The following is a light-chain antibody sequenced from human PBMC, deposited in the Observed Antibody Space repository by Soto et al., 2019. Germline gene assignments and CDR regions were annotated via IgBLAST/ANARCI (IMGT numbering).Light chain of an antibody. Sequence: ELVLPQSPCTLSLSPLERATLSCRASQTVNNNYLAWYQQIPGQAPRLLISGASGRATGTPDRFSGSASGTDFTLTISRLEPEDFAVYYCQQYGSSPLTFGGGTKVDIK. J-gene: IGKJ4*01. V-gene: IGKV3-20*01. CDR2: GAS. CDR1: QTVNNNY. CDR3: QQYGSSPLT.